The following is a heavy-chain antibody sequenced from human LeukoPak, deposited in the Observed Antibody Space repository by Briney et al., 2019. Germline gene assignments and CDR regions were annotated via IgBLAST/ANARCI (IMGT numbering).Heavy chain of an antibody. D-gene: IGHD2-15*01. V-gene: IGHV1-18*01. J-gene: IGHJ5*02. Sequence: GASVKVSCKASGYTFTSYGISWVRQAPGQGLEWMGWISAYNGNTNYAQKLQGRVTMTTDTSTSTAYMELRSLRSDDTAVYYCARKDYAGYCSGGSCYWFDPWGQGTLVTVSS. CDR2: ISAYNGNT. CDR3: ARKDYAGYCSGGSCYWFDP. CDR1: GYTFTSYG.